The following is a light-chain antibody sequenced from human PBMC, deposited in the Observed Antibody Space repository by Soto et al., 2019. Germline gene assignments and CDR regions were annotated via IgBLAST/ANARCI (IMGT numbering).Light chain of an antibody. CDR1: QSVGSN. J-gene: IGKJ1*01. V-gene: IGKV3-15*01. CDR2: GAS. Sequence: EIVMTQSPATLSVSPGERATLSCRASQSVGSNLAWYQQRPGQAPRLLIYGASTRATGIPARFSGSGSGTEFTLTISSLQSEDFAVYYCQQYNNRPPWTFGRGTKVDIK. CDR3: QQYNNRPPWT.